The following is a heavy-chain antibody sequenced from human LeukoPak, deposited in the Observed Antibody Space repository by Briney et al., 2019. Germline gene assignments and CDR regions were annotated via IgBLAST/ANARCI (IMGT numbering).Heavy chain of an antibody. CDR1: GFTFSSYA. CDR2: ISGSGGST. J-gene: IGHJ4*02. CDR3: AKADLVVAGTGCLDY. D-gene: IGHD6-19*01. V-gene: IGHV3-23*01. Sequence: GGSLRLSCAASGFTFSSYAMSWVRQAPGKGLEWVSVISGSGGSTYYADSVKGGFTISRDNSKNTLYVQMNSLRAEDTAVYYCAKADLVVAGTGCLDYWGQGTLVTVSS.